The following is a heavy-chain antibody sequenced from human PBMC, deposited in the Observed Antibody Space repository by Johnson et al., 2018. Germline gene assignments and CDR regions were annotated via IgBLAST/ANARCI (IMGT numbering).Heavy chain of an antibody. J-gene: IGHJ3*01. CDR2: IIPIFDTT. CDR3: AGEGDEGGQCAFDV. CDR1: GGTFSSSA. Sequence: QVQLVQSGAEVKKPGSSVKVSCKASGGTFSSSAINWVRQAPGQGLEWMGGIIPIFDTTNFAQKFQGRVTITADDSTTTAYMEMGSRSDEDTAVYYWAGEGDEGGQCAFDVWGQGTLVTVAS. V-gene: IGHV1-69*12. D-gene: IGHD3-16*01.